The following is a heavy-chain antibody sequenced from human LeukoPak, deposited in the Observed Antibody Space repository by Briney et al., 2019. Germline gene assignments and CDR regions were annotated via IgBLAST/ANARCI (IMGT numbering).Heavy chain of an antibody. J-gene: IGHJ4*02. Sequence: SETLSLTCTVSGGSISSGGYYWSWIRQHPGKGLEWIGYIYYSGSTYYNPSLKSRVTISVDTSKNQFSLKLSSVTAADTAVYYCARTYYYDSSGFYYFDYWGQGTLVTVSS. D-gene: IGHD3-22*01. CDR1: GGSISSGGYY. CDR3: ARTYYYDSSGFYYFDY. CDR2: IYYSGST. V-gene: IGHV4-31*03.